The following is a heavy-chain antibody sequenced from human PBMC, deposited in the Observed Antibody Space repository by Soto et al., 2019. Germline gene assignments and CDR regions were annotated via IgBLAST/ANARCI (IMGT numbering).Heavy chain of an antibody. V-gene: IGHV4-59*01. J-gene: IGHJ5*02. CDR3: ARFGGGWFDP. CDR2: IYYSGST. Sequence: SETLSLTCTASGGSISSDYWSWIRQPPGKGLEWIGYIYYSGSTNYNPSLKSRVTISGDTSKNQFSLNLTSVTAADTAVYFCARFGGGWFDPWGQGTLVTVSS. D-gene: IGHD3-3*01. CDR1: GGSISSDY.